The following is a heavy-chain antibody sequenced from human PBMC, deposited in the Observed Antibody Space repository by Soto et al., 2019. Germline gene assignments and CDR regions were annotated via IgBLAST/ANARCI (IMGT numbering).Heavy chain of an antibody. J-gene: IGHJ2*01. CDR3: ARGSAAKRYFDL. CDR2: IFPSGAT. V-gene: IGHV4-30-4*01. Sequence: QVQLEESGPGLVKPSQTLSLMCTVSGVPISGSDYHWSWIRQSPGKGLEWIGYIFPSGATHYNSSLGSRITMSVETSKSQFSLTLTAVTAADTAVYFCARGSAAKRYFDLWGRGTFVTVSS. CDR1: GVPISGSDYH. D-gene: IGHD5-18*01.